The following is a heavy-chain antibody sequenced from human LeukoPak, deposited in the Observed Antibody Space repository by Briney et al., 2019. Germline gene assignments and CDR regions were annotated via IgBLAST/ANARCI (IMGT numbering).Heavy chain of an antibody. CDR3: ATSPTGYSPGY. J-gene: IGHJ4*02. Sequence: SVKVSCKASGGTFSTFALSWVRQAPGQGPDWMGGIIPILGTANYAQKFQGRVTITADESTSTAYMELSSLTSEDTAVYYCATSPTGYSPGYWGQGTLSPSPQ. V-gene: IGHV1-69*01. CDR2: IIPILGTA. D-gene: IGHD4-23*01. CDR1: GGTFSTFA.